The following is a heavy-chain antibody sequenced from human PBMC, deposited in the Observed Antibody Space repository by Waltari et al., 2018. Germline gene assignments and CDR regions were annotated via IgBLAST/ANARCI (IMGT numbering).Heavy chain of an antibody. CDR1: GGTISSSSYY. D-gene: IGHD4-17*01. CDR2: IYYSGST. Sequence: QLQLQESGPGLVKPSETLSLTCTVSGGTISSSSYYWGWIRQPPGKGLECIGSIYYSGSTYYNPSLKSRVTISVDTSKNQFSLKLSSVTAADTAVYYCARYSGDYSFDYWGQGTLVTVSS. V-gene: IGHV4-39*01. CDR3: ARYSGDYSFDY. J-gene: IGHJ4*02.